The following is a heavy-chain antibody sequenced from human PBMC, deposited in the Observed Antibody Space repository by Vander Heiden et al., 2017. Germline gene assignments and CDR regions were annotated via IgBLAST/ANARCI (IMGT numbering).Heavy chain of an antibody. CDR2: IYYSGST. Sequence: QLQLPESGPGLLKPSDTPSLTCTVSGGSISSGSYYGGWVRQPPGKGLGWIGSIYYSGSTYYNPSLKSRVTISVDTSKNQFSLKLSSVTAADTAVYYCARSGSGIHDYWGQGTLVTVSS. V-gene: IGHV4-39*01. CDR3: ARSGSGIHDY. CDR1: GGSISSGSYY. J-gene: IGHJ4*02. D-gene: IGHD3-10*01.